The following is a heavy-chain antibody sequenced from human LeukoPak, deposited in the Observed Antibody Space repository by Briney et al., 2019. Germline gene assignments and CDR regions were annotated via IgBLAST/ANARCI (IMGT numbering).Heavy chain of an antibody. CDR2: ISGSGGST. CDR3: TEPMTRFDY. CDR1: GFIFSRYW. Sequence: GGSLRLSCAASGFIFSRYWMSWVRQAPGKGLEWVSAISGSGGSTYYADSVKGRFTISRDNSKNTLYLQMNSLRAEDTAVYYCTEPMTRFDYWGQGTLVTVSS. J-gene: IGHJ4*02. D-gene: IGHD3-22*01. V-gene: IGHV3-23*01.